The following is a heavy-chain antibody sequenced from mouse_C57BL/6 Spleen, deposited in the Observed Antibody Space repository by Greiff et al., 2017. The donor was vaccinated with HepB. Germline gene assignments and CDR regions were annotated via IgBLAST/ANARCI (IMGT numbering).Heavy chain of an antibody. CDR1: GFTFSSYG. CDR2: ISSGGSYT. V-gene: IGHV5-6*01. J-gene: IGHJ4*01. CDR3: ARQGNDYDGPYAMDY. D-gene: IGHD2-4*01. Sequence: EVKLMESGGDLVKPRGSLKLSCAASGFTFSSYGMSWVRQTPDKRLEWVATISSGGSYTYYPDSVKGRFTSSRDNAKNTLYLQMSSLKSEDTAMYYCARQGNDYDGPYAMDYWGQGTSVTVSS.